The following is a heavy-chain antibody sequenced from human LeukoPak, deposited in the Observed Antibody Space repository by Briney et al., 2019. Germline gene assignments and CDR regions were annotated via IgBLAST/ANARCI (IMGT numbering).Heavy chain of an antibody. J-gene: IGHJ4*02. CDR3: ARSELLWFGGVNSGFDY. D-gene: IGHD3-10*01. V-gene: IGHV4-39*07. CDR2: KYYSGDT. CDR1: GGSINSSDHY. Sequence: KSSETLSLTCTVSGGSINSSDHYWAWIRQPPGKGLEWIGSKYYSGDTYYSPSLKSRVTISLDTSKNQFSLKLSSVTAADTAVYYCARSELLWFGGVNSGFDYWGQGTLVTVSS.